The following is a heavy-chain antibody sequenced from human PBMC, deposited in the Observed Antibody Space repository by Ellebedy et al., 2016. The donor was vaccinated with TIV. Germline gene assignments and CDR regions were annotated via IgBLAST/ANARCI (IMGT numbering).Heavy chain of an antibody. CDR3: ARRLDGSNPDAFHV. V-gene: IGHV1-18*01. D-gene: IGHD3-16*01. J-gene: IGHJ3*01. CDR2: ISPYNGHT. CDR1: STYA. Sequence: AASVKVSCKASSTYAINWVRQAPGQGLEWMGWISPYNGHTDYALQLQGRVTMTIDTSTTTAYMELRGLRSDDTAIYYCARRLDGSNPDAFHVWGQGTKVTVSS.